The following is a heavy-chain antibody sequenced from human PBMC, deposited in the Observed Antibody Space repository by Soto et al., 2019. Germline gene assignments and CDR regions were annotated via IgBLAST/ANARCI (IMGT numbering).Heavy chain of an antibody. CDR2: INNDGSVS. J-gene: IGHJ6*03. CDR1: GFTFSNYW. D-gene: IGHD2-15*01. CDR3: ARGDCVGGTCYSLAGSFYYYMDV. V-gene: IGHV3-74*01. Sequence: EVQLVESGGGLVQPGGSLRLSCVASGFTFSNYWMYWVRQAPGAGLVWVSRINNDGSVSSYADSVKGRLTISRDHVKNTLYLQMDSLRGEDTAVYYCARGDCVGGTCYSLAGSFYYYMDVWGKGTTVTVFS.